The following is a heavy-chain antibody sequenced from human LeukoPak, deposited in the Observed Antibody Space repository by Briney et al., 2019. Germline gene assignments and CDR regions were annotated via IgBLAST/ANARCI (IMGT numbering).Heavy chain of an antibody. CDR2: IYPGDSDT. J-gene: IGHJ4*02. V-gene: IGHV5-51*01. Sequence: GESLKISCKGSGYNFTSYWIGWARQLPGKGLEGMGIIYPGDSDTRYSPSFQGQVTISADKSISTAYLQWSSLKASDTAMYFCARSLTARGSYALWGQGTLVTASS. D-gene: IGHD1-26*01. CDR1: GYNFTSYW. CDR3: ARSLTARGSYAL.